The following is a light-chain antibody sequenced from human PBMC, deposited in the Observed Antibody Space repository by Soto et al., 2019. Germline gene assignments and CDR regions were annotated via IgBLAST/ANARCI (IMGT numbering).Light chain of an antibody. CDR2: GAS. Sequence: EIVMTQSPGTLSVSTGEGATLSCRASQSVDSNLAWYQQKPGQAPRLLIYGASTRATGIPDRFRGSGSGTDFTLTISDVQPEDFALYYCHQRQSWPRTFGQGTKVDIK. J-gene: IGKJ1*01. CDR1: QSVDSN. V-gene: IGKV3D-15*01. CDR3: HQRQSWPRT.